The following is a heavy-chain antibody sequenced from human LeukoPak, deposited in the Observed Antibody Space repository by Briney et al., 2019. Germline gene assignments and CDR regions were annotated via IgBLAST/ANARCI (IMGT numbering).Heavy chain of an antibody. CDR3: AKNGQGGFSFDP. V-gene: IGHV4-34*01. J-gene: IGHJ5*02. CDR1: GGSFSGYY. D-gene: IGHD2-15*01. CDR2: INHSGST. Sequence: PSETLSLTCAVYGGSFSGYYWSWIRQPPGKGLAGIGEINHSGSTNYNPSLKSRVTISVDTSKNQFSLKLSSVTAADTAVYCCAKNGQGGFSFDPWGQGTLVTVSS.